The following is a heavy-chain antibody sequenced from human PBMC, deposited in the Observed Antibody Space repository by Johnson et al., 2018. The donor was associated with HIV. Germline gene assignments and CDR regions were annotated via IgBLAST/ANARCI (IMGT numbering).Heavy chain of an antibody. CDR3: ANSPLSPSGSYPHAPDASVWDI. Sequence: QVQLVESGGGVVQPGGSLRLSCAESGFTFSSYGMHWVRQAPGKGLEWVAFIRYDGSNKYYADSVKGRFTISRDNSKNTLYLQMNSLRAEDTAVYYCANSPLSPSGSYPHAPDASVWDIWGQGTMVTVSS. J-gene: IGHJ3*02. CDR1: GFTFSSYG. D-gene: IGHD1-26*01. V-gene: IGHV3-30*02. CDR2: IRYDGSNK.